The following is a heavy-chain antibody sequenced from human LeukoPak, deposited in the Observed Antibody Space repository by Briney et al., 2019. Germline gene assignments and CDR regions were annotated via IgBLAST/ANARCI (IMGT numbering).Heavy chain of an antibody. J-gene: IGHJ6*02. D-gene: IGHD1-7*01. CDR2: TVSEIDGGTT. CDR1: GFTFNYAW. Sequence: GSLRLSCAASGFTFNYAWMSWVRQVPGKGLEWVGQTVSEIDGGTTDCAAPVKGRFTISRDDSKSTLYLQMNSLKIEDTAVYYCTTDEDWNYARKDVWGQGATVIVSS. V-gene: IGHV3-15*04. CDR3: TTDEDWNYARKDV.